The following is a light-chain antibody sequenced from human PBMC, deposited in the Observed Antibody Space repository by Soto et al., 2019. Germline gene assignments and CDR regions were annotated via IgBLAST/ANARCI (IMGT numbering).Light chain of an antibody. J-gene: IGKJ4*01. V-gene: IGKV3D-7*01. CDR3: QQDYNLPLT. CDR2: GAS. Sequence: EIVVTQSPATLSLCPGERATLSRRASQSVSSSYLSWYQQKPGQAPRLLIYGASTRATGIPARFSGSGSGADFTLTISSLQPEDFAVYYCQQDYNLPLTFGGGTKVDIK. CDR1: QSVSSSY.